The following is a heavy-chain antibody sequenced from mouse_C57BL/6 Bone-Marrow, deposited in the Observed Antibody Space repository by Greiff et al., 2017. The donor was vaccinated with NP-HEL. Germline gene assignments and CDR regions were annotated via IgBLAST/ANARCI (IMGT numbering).Heavy chain of an antibody. D-gene: IGHD1-1*01. Sequence: EVKLVESGGGLVQPGGSLSLSCAASGFTFTDYYMSWVRQPPGKALEWLGFLRNKANGYTTEYSASVKGRFTISRDNSQSILYLQMKALRAEDSATYYCARYETPRLLGFAYWGQGTLVTVSA. CDR3: ARYETPRLLGFAY. J-gene: IGHJ3*01. CDR2: LRNKANGYTT. V-gene: IGHV7-3*01. CDR1: GFTFTDYY.